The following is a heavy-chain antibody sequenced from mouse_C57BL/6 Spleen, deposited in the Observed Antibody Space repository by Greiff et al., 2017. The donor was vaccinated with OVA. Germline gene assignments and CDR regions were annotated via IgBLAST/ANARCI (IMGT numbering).Heavy chain of an antibody. CDR1: GFNIKDDY. Sequence: EVQLVESGAELVRPGASVKLSCTASGFNIKDDYMHWVKQRPEQGLEWIGWIDPENGDTEYASKFQGKATITADTSSNTAYLQLSSLTSEDTAVYYCTRYYGSGYAMDYWGQGTSVTVSS. V-gene: IGHV14-4*01. D-gene: IGHD1-1*01. CDR2: IDPENGDT. CDR3: TRYYGSGYAMDY. J-gene: IGHJ4*01.